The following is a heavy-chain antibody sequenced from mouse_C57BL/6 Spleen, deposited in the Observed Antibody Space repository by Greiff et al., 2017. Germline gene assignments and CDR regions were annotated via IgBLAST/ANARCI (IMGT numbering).Heavy chain of an antibody. CDR1: GYTFTSYW. Sequence: QVQLQQPGAELVKPGASVKMSCKASGYTFTSYWITWVKQRPGQGLEWIGDIYPGSGSTNYNEKFKSKATLTVDTSSSTAYMQLSSLTSEDSAVYYCASEDYGNYVRYFDVWGTGTTVTVSS. CDR3: ASEDYGNYVRYFDV. V-gene: IGHV1-55*01. CDR2: IYPGSGST. D-gene: IGHD2-1*01. J-gene: IGHJ1*03.